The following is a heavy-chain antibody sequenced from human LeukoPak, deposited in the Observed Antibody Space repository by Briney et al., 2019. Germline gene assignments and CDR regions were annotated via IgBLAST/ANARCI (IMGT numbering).Heavy chain of an antibody. D-gene: IGHD3-16*01. J-gene: IGHJ6*02. V-gene: IGHV1-2*02. Sequence: ASVKVSCKASGYSFTGYFMQWVRQAPGQGLEWMGWINPNSGDTNYAQKFQGRVTMTRDTSISTAYMELSRLRSDDAAVYYCARRFYYALDVWGQGTTVTVSS. CDR3: ARRFYYALDV. CDR1: GYSFTGYF. CDR2: INPNSGDT.